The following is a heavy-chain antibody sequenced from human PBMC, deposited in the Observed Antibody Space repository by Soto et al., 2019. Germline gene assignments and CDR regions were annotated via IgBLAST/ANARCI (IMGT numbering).Heavy chain of an antibody. Sequence: SETLSLTCTVSGGSISSGGYYWSWIRQHPGKGLEWIGYIYYSGSTYYNPSLKSRVTISVDTSKNQFSLKLSSVTAADTAVYYCARDIKRRGHFDYWGQGTLVTVSS. CDR3: ARDIKRRGHFDY. CDR2: IYYSGST. V-gene: IGHV4-31*03. J-gene: IGHJ4*02. D-gene: IGHD1-20*01. CDR1: GGSISSGGYY.